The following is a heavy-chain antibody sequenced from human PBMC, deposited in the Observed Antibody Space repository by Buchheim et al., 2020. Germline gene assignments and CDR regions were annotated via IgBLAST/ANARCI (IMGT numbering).Heavy chain of an antibody. V-gene: IGHV5-10-1*03. J-gene: IGHJ6*02. Sequence: EVQLVQSGAEVKKPGESPRISCKGSGYSFTSYWISWVRQMPGKGLEWMGRIDPSDSYTNYSPSFQGHVTISADKSISTAYLQWSSLKASDTAMYYCARRAPLAAAGTYYYYYGMDVWGQGTT. CDR3: ARRAPLAAAGTYYYYYGMDV. CDR1: GYSFTSYW. CDR2: IDPSDSYT. D-gene: IGHD6-13*01.